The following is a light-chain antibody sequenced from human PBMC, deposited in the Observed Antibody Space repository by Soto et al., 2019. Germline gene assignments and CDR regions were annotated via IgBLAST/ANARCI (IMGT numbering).Light chain of an antibody. CDR3: LQYNKWPLT. CDR1: QSISNN. Sequence: EIVLTQSPATLSVSPGERATLSCRDSQSISNNLAWFQQKPGQTLRLLIYGASTRATGIPARFSGSGSGTELTLTISTLQSEDFAVYYCLQYNKWPLTFGPGTKVEIK. V-gene: IGKV3-15*01. J-gene: IGKJ3*01. CDR2: GAS.